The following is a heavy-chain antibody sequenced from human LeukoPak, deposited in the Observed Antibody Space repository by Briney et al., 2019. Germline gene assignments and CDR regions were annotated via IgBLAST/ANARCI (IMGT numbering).Heavy chain of an antibody. CDR2: IRYDGSNK. Sequence: QPGGSLRLSCAASGFTFSSYGMHWVRQAPGKGLEWVAFIRYDGSNKYYADSVKGRFTISRDNSKNTLYLQMNSLRAEDTAVYYCAKVSVYSSNWYPGALGAFDIWGQGTMVTVSS. J-gene: IGHJ3*02. CDR3: AKVSVYSSNWYPGALGAFDI. CDR1: GFTFSSYG. D-gene: IGHD6-13*01. V-gene: IGHV3-30*02.